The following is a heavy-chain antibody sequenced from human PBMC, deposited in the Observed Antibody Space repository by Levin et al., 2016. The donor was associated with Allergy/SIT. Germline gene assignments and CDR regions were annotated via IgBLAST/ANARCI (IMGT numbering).Heavy chain of an antibody. J-gene: IGHJ4*02. CDR2: IYYSGST. Sequence: RQPPGKGLEWIGYIYYSGSTYYNPSLKSRVTISVDTSKNQFSLKLSSVTAADTAVYYCARGYSGSYSSLLYTFLDYWGQGTLVTVSS. D-gene: IGHD1-26*01. V-gene: IGHV4-31*02. CDR3: ARGYSGSYSSLLYTFLDY.